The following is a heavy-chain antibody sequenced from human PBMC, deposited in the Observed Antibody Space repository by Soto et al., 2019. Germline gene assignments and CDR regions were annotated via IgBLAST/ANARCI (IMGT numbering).Heavy chain of an antibody. D-gene: IGHD6-19*01. V-gene: IGHV3-30*19. Sequence: GGSLRLSCAGSGFTFGDSYMSWVRQAPGKGLEWVAVISYDGSNKYYADSVKGRFTISRDNSKNTLYLQMNSLRAEDTAVYYCARDRDSSGWYYFDYWGQGTLVTVSS. CDR3: ARDRDSSGWYYFDY. CDR2: ISYDGSNK. J-gene: IGHJ4*02. CDR1: GFTFGDSY.